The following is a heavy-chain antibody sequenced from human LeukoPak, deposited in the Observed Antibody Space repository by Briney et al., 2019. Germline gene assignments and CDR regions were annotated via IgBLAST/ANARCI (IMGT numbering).Heavy chain of an antibody. CDR2: ISYDGSNK. V-gene: IGHV3-30-3*01. D-gene: IGHD2-2*01. J-gene: IGHJ4*02. CDR3: ARDQGWSTRIVVVVPAAYEVDY. CDR1: GFTFSSYA. Sequence: GGSLRLSCAASGFTFSSYAMHWVRQAPGKGLEWVAVISYDGSNKYYADSVKGRFTISRDNSKNTLYLQMNSLRAEDTAVYYCARDQGWSTRIVVVVPAAYEVDYWGQGTLVTVSS.